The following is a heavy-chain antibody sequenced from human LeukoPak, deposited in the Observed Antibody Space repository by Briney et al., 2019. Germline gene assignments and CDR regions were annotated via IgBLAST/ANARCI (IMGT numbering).Heavy chain of an antibody. D-gene: IGHD3-22*01. CDR2: INHSGST. Sequence: SETLSLTCAVYGGSFSGYYWSWIRQPPGKGLEWIGEINHSGSTNYNPSLKSRVTISVDTSKNQFSLKLSSVTAADTAVYYCARRAFTYYDSSRAFDIWGQGTMVTVSS. CDR1: GGSFSGYY. J-gene: IGHJ3*02. V-gene: IGHV4-34*01. CDR3: ARRAFTYYDSSRAFDI.